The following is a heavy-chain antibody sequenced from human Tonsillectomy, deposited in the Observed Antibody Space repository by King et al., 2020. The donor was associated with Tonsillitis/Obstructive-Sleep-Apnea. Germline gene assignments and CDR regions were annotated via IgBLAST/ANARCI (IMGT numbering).Heavy chain of an antibody. CDR3: AKGGFGETVGPTFDY. D-gene: IGHD3-10*01. CDR1: GFTFSSYA. V-gene: IGHV3-23*04. CDR2: VSGSGGSV. Sequence: VQLVESGGGLVQPGGSLRRSCAASGFTFSSYAMSWVRQAPGKGLEWVSGVSGSGGSVYYEDSEKGRFTISRDNSKNTLYLQMNSLRAEDTAVYYCAKGGFGETVGPTFDYWGQGTLVTVSS. J-gene: IGHJ4*02.